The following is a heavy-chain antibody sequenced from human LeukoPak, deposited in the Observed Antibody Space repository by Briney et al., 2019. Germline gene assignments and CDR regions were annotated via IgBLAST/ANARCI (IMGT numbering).Heavy chain of an antibody. CDR1: GFTFSSYG. Sequence: PGGSLRLSCAASGFTFSSYGMHWVRQAPGKGLEWVAFIRHDGSIKYYIDSVKGRFTISRDNSKKMLYLEMNSLRAEDTAVYSCAKDRWVRSTPCHSDYWGQGTLVTVSS. J-gene: IGHJ4*02. CDR2: IRHDGSIK. D-gene: IGHD2-2*01. V-gene: IGHV3-30*02. CDR3: AKDRWVRSTPCHSDY.